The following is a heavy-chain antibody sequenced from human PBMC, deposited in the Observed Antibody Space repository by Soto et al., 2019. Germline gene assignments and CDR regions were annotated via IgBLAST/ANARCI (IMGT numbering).Heavy chain of an antibody. CDR3: AKCRDRLRPNSYGMDV. J-gene: IGHJ6*02. V-gene: IGHV3-30*18. CDR1: GFTFSSYG. Sequence: QPGGSLRLSCAASGFTFSSYGMHWVRQAPGKGLEWVAVISYDGSNKYYADSVKGRFTISRDNSKNTLYLQMNSLRAEDTAVYYCAKCRDRLRPNSYGMDVWGQGTTVTVSS. CDR2: ISYDGSNK. D-gene: IGHD3-16*01.